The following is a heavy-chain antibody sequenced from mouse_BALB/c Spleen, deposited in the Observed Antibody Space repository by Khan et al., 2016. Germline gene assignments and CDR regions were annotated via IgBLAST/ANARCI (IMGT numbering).Heavy chain of an antibody. CDR3: ARSNRSDVWFAH. Sequence: EVQLQESGPSLVKPPQTLSLTCSVTGDSITSGYWNWIRKFPGNKLEYMGYINYSGNTHYNPSLKSRISITRDTSKNQYHLQLNSVTTEDTATYYCARSNRSDVWFAHWGQGTLVTVSA. J-gene: IGHJ3*01. CDR2: INYSGNT. D-gene: IGHD2-14*01. V-gene: IGHV3-8*02. CDR1: GDSITSGY.